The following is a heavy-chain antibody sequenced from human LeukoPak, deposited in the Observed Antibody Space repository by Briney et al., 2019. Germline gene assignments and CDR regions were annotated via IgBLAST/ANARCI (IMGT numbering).Heavy chain of an antibody. D-gene: IGHD4-23*01. CDR2: ISSSSSYI. V-gene: IGHV3-21*01. J-gene: IGHJ4*02. CDR3: ARGRTTVVPVSDY. CDR1: GFTFSSYS. Sequence: GGSLRLSCAASGFTFSSYSMNWVRQAPGKGLEWVSSISSSSSYIYYADSVKGRFTISRDNAKNSLYLQMNSLRAEDTAVYYCARGRTTVVPVSDYWGQGTLVTVSS.